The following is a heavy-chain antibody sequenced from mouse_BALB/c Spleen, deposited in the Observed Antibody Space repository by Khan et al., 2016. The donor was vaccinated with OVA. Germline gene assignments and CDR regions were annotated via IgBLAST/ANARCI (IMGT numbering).Heavy chain of an antibody. CDR2: IDPFSGGT. Sequence: EVQLQQSGPELMKPGDSVKISCKASGYSFTSYYIHWVMQSHGKSLEWIGYIDPFSGGTTYNQKFKGKATLTVDNSSRTAYIHLSNLTSEDSAVYYCTRHGYVAWFTYWGQGTLVTVAA. CDR3: TRHGYVAWFTY. J-gene: IGHJ3*01. D-gene: IGHD2-14*01. CDR1: GYSFTSYY. V-gene: IGHV1S135*01.